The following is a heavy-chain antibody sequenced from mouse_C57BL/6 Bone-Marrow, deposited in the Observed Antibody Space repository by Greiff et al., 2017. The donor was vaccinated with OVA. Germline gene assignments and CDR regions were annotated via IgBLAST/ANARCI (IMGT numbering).Heavy chain of an antibody. CDR3: ARGKAWFAY. J-gene: IGHJ3*01. CDR2: IDPENGDT. V-gene: IGHV14-4*01. CDR1: GFNIKDDY. Sequence: VQLQQSGAELVRPGASVKLSCTASGFNIKDDYMHWVKQRPEQGLEWIGWIDPENGDTEYASKFQGKATITADTSSNTAYLQLSSLTSEDTAIYYCARGKAWFAYWGQGTLVTVSA.